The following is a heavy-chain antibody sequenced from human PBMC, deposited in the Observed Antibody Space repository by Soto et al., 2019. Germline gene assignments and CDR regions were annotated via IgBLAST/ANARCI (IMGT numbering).Heavy chain of an antibody. CDR1: GFTFSNAW. J-gene: IGHJ3*02. D-gene: IGHD4-17*01. CDR3: TPVRYGDYTGDAFDI. CDR2: IKSKTDGGTT. V-gene: IGHV3-15*01. Sequence: EVQLVESGGGLVKPGGSLRLSCAASGFTFSNAWMSWVRQAPGKGLEWVGRIKSKTDGGTTDYAAPVKGRFTISREDSKNTLYLQMNSLKTEDTAVYYCTPVRYGDYTGDAFDIWGQGTMVTVSS.